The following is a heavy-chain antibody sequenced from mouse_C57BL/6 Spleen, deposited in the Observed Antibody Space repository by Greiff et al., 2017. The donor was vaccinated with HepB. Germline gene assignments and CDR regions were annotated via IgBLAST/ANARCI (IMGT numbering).Heavy chain of an antibody. V-gene: IGHV1-20*01. Sequence: VQLKESGPELVKPGASVKISCKASGYSFTGYFMNWVMQSHGKSLEWIGRINPYNGDTFYNQKFKGKATLTVDKSSSTAHMELRILTSEDSAVYYCARDGYSDWYFDVWGTGTTVTVSS. CDR2: INPYNGDT. CDR1: GYSFTGYF. CDR3: ARDGYSDWYFDV. D-gene: IGHD2-3*01. J-gene: IGHJ1*03.